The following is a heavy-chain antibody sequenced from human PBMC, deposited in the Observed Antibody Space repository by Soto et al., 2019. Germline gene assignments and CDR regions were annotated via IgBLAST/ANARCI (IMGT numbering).Heavy chain of an antibody. V-gene: IGHV1-69*12. CDR3: ARGHDYGGNTDAFDI. CDR1: GGTFSTDA. J-gene: IGHJ3*02. CDR2: ILPIFGTA. Sequence: QVQLVQSGAEVKKPGSSVKVSCKASGGTFSTDAINWVRQAPGQGPEWMGGILPIFGTADYAQKFQGTVTITADVSTTTAYMELRSLRSEDTAVYYCARGHDYGGNTDAFDIWGQGKMVTVSS. D-gene: IGHD4-17*01.